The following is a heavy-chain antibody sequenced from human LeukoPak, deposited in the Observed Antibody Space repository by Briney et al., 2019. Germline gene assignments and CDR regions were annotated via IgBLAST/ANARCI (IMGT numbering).Heavy chain of an antibody. D-gene: IGHD4-11*01. CDR3: ARAGTRGSNPFYYYGMDV. V-gene: IGHV1-18*01. CDR2: VNANTGST. Sequence: GASVKVSCKASGYTFTNYGVTWVRQAPGQGLEWMGWVNANTGSTNYAQNLQGRVTMTADTATSTAYMELRSLRSDDTAVYYCARAGTRGSNPFYYYGMDVWGQGTTVTVSS. CDR1: GYTFTNYG. J-gene: IGHJ6*02.